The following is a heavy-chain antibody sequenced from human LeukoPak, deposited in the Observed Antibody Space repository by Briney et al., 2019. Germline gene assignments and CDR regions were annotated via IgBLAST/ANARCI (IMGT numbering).Heavy chain of an antibody. V-gene: IGHV3-23*01. J-gene: IGHJ4*02. D-gene: IGHD1-26*01. CDR1: GFTFSSYA. Sequence: AGASLRLPCAASGFTFSSYAMSWVRQAPGKGLEWVSAISGSGGSTYYADSVKGRLTISRDNSKNTLYLQMNSLRAEDTAVYYCARADSGSYYTGLFDYWGQGTLVTVSS. CDR2: ISGSGGST. CDR3: ARADSGSYYTGLFDY.